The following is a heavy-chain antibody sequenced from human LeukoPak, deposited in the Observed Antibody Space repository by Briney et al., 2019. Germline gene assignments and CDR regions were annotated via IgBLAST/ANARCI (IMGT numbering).Heavy chain of an antibody. D-gene: IGHD3-22*01. Sequence: ASETLSLTCTVSGGSISGYYWSWIRQSPVKRLEWIAYISFTGNTNYNPSLKSRVTISLDTSKTHFSLTLSSLTAADTAVYYCARSPPGWYYDNSGQYYFDTWGQGALVTVSS. CDR1: GGSISGYY. CDR3: ARSPPGWYYDNSGQYYFDT. V-gene: IGHV4-59*08. J-gene: IGHJ4*02. CDR2: ISFTGNT.